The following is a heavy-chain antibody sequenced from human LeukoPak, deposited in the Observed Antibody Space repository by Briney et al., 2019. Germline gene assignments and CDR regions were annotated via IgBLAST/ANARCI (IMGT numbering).Heavy chain of an antibody. CDR2: ISAYIGNT. Sequence: ASVKVSCKASGYTFTSYGISWVRQAPGQGLEWMGWISAYIGNTNYAQKPQARVTMTTDTTTTIAYIELRSLRTDDTAVYYYPGGAGSSSSGAFDIWGQGTMVTVST. CDR1: GYTFTSYG. J-gene: IGHJ3*02. CDR3: PGGAGSSSSGAFDI. D-gene: IGHD6-6*01. V-gene: IGHV1-18*01.